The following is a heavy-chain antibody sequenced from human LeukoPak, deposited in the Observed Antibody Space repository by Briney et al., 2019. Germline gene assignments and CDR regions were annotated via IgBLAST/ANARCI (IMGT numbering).Heavy chain of an antibody. D-gene: IGHD3-9*01. CDR2: INNSGST. Sequence: SETLSLTCAVYGGSFSGYYWSWIRQPPGKGLEWIGEINNSGSTNYNPSLKSRVTISVDTSKNQFSLKLSSVTAADTAVYYCARRKRYFDWLPFDYWGQGTLVTVSS. J-gene: IGHJ4*02. CDR1: GGSFSGYY. V-gene: IGHV4-34*01. CDR3: ARRKRYFDWLPFDY.